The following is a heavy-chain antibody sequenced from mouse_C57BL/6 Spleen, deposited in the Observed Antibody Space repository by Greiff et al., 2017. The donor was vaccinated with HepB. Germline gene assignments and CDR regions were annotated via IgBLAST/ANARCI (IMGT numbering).Heavy chain of an antibody. CDR1: GYTFTSYW. Sequence: VQLQQSGAELVKPGASVKMSCKASGYTFTSYWITWVKQRPGQGLEWIGDIYPGSGSTNYNEKFKSKATLTVDTSSSTAYMQLSSLTSEDSAVYYCVGSYGSSPAWFAYWGQGTLVTVSA. CDR3: VGSYGSSPAWFAY. CDR2: IYPGSGST. D-gene: IGHD1-1*01. J-gene: IGHJ3*01. V-gene: IGHV1-55*01.